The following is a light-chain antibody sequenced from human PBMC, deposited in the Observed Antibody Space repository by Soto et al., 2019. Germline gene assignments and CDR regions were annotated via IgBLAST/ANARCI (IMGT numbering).Light chain of an antibody. J-gene: IGKJ4*01. CDR2: GAS. CDR3: QQHDDLPA. Sequence: IQVTQSPSSLSSSVADRFTITCQASQDTRNYLNWYQQKPGEAPKLLIYGASNLAMGVPSRFSGSGSATDFTFTISSLQPEDVATYYCQQHDDLPAFGGGTKVDI. V-gene: IGKV1-33*01. CDR1: QDTRNY.